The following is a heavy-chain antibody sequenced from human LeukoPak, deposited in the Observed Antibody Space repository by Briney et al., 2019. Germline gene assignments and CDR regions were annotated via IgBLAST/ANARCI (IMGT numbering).Heavy chain of an antibody. CDR1: GGSISSYY. CDR3: ARGRVAVADEFDY. CDR2: IYYSGST. J-gene: IGHJ4*02. V-gene: IGHV4-59*01. D-gene: IGHD6-19*01. Sequence: KPSETLSLTCTVSGGSISSYYWSWIRQPPGKALERIGYIYYSGSTNYNPSLKSRVTISVDTSKNQFSLKLSSVTAADTAVYYCARGRVAVADEFDYWGQGTLVTVSS.